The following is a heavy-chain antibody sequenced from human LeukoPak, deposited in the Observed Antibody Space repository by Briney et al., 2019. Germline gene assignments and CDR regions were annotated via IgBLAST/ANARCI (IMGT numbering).Heavy chain of an antibody. Sequence: MTSETLSLTCAVYGGSFSGYYWSWVRQPPGKGLEWIGEINHSGSTNYNPSLKSRVTISVDTSKNQFSLKLSSVTAADTAVYYCARVYGSGRFNWFDPWGQGTLVTVSS. CDR1: GGSFSGYY. J-gene: IGHJ5*02. V-gene: IGHV4-34*01. CDR2: INHSGST. CDR3: ARVYGSGRFNWFDP. D-gene: IGHD3-10*01.